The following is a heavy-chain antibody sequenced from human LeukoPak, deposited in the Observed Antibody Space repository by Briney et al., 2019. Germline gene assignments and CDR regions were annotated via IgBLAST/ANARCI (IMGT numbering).Heavy chain of an antibody. CDR1: GGSISSYY. J-gene: IGHJ5*01. D-gene: IGHD6-13*01. CDR3: AAESYRYSSSWSVF. V-gene: IGHV4-4*07. CDR2: IYTSGST. Sequence: SETLSLTCTVSGGSISSYYWSWIRQPAGKGLEWIGRIYTSGSTNYNPSLKSRVTMSVDTSKNQFSLKLSSVTAADTAVYYCAAESYRYSSSWSVFWGQGTLVTVSS.